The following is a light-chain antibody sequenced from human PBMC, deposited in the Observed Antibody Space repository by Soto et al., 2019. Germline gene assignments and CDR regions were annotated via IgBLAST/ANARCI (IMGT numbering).Light chain of an antibody. CDR2: DAF. J-gene: IGKJ4*01. V-gene: IGKV3-11*01. CDR3: QQSSNWPST. CDR1: QSVSTY. Sequence: EIVLTQSPVTLSLSPGERANLSCRASQSVSTYLAWYQQKPGQAPRLLIYDAFKRATGIPARFSGSGSGTDFTLTISSLEPEDFAVYYCQQSSNWPSTFGGGTKVEIK.